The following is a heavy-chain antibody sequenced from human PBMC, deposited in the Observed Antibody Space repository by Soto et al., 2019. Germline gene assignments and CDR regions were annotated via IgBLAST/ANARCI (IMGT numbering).Heavy chain of an antibody. D-gene: IGHD2-2*02. V-gene: IGHV4-30-2*01. CDR2: IYHSRST. CDR1: GGSISSGGYS. CDR3: AREAYCISTSCYTGPPDY. Sequence: QLQLQESGSGLVKPSQTLSLTCAVSGGSISSGGYSWSWIRQPPGKGLEWIGYIYHSRSTYYNPSLKIPGTISVDRSKIQFSLKLSSVTAADTAVYYFAREAYCISTSCYTGPPDYWGQGTLVTVSS. J-gene: IGHJ4*02.